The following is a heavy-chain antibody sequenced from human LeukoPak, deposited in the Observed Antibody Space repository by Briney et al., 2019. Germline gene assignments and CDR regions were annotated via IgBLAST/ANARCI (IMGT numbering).Heavy chain of an antibody. J-gene: IGHJ4*02. Sequence: GASVTVSYKASGYTFTSYYMHWVRPAPGQGREWMGTINPSCGSTTSPQKYQGRGTMTRYMSTSTVYMELSSLSSEDTAVYYCVRGGGTARTFRMIDYWGQGTLVTVSS. CDR1: GYTFTSYY. V-gene: IGHV1-46*01. CDR3: VRGGGTARTFRMIDY. D-gene: IGHD6-6*01. CDR2: INPSCGST.